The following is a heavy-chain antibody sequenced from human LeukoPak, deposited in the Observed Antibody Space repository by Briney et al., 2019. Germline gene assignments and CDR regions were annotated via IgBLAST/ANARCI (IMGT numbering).Heavy chain of an antibody. V-gene: IGHV1-2*02. Sequence: ASVKVSCKASGYTFTSYDINWVRQATGQGLEWMGWMNPNSGGTNYAQKFQGRVTMTRDTSISTAYMELSRLRSDDTAVYYCARVPPLTVTTSYFQHWGQGTLVTVSS. J-gene: IGHJ1*01. CDR2: MNPNSGGT. CDR1: GYTFTSYD. CDR3: ARVPPLTVTTSYFQH. D-gene: IGHD4-17*01.